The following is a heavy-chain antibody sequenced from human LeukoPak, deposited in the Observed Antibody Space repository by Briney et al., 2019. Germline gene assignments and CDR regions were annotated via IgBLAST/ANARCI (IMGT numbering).Heavy chain of an antibody. Sequence: GGSLRLSCAASGFTFSDYYMSWIRQAPGKGLEWVSYISSSGSTIYYADSVKGRFTISRDNAKNSLCLQMNSLRAEDTAVYYCARDLRGSGWYDAFDIWGQGTMVTVSS. V-gene: IGHV3-11*01. D-gene: IGHD6-19*01. CDR1: GFTFSDYY. J-gene: IGHJ3*02. CDR2: ISSSGSTI. CDR3: ARDLRGSGWYDAFDI.